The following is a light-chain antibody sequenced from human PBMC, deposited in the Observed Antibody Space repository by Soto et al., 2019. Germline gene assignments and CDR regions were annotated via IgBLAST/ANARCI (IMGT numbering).Light chain of an antibody. J-gene: IGKJ4*01. V-gene: IGKV3-11*01. CDR2: SAS. CDR3: QQRTNWPPT. CDR1: QSVRND. Sequence: EIVLTQSPATLSLSPGERATLSCRASQSVRNDLVWYHQKPGQAPRVLIYSASNRATGIPARFSSSGSGTDFTLTISSLEPEDFAVYYCQQRTNWPPTFGGGNKMEMK.